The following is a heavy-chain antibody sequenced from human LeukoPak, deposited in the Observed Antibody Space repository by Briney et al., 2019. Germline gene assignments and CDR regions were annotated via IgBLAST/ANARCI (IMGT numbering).Heavy chain of an antibody. CDR1: GYTFTSYY. D-gene: IGHD5-18*01. Sequence: ASVTVSFKASGYTFTSYYMHWVRQAPGQGLEWMGIINPSGGSTSYAQKFQGRVTMTRDTSTSTVYMELSSLRSEDTAVYYCARDVDTAMSLRYWGQGTLVTVSS. CDR3: ARDVDTAMSLRY. CDR2: INPSGGST. J-gene: IGHJ4*02. V-gene: IGHV1-46*01.